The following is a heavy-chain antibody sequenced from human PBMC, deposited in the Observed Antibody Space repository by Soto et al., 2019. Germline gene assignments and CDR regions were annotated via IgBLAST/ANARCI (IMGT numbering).Heavy chain of an antibody. CDR3: AHSLIGYYYDSSGSNWFDP. Sequence: ASGPTLVNPTQTLTLTCTFSGFSLSTSGVGVGWIRQPPGRALEWLALIYWDDDKRYSPSLKSRLTITKDTSKNQVVLTMTNMDPVDTATYYCAHSLIGYYYDSSGSNWFDPWGQGTLVTVS. CDR2: IYWDDDK. D-gene: IGHD3-22*01. V-gene: IGHV2-5*02. CDR1: GFSLSTSGVG. J-gene: IGHJ5*02.